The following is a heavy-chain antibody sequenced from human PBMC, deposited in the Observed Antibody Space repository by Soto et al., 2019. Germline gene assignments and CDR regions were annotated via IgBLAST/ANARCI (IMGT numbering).Heavy chain of an antibody. V-gene: IGHV3-23*01. D-gene: IGHD4-4*01. CDR1: GFTFSSYA. CDR3: AKDRAMTTVTNYYYYGMDV. CDR2: ISGGGGST. J-gene: IGHJ6*02. Sequence: PGGSLRLSCAASGFTFSSYAMSWVRPAPGKGLEWVSAISGGGGSTYYADSVKGRFTISRDNSKNTLYLQMNSLRAEDTAVYYCAKDRAMTTVTNYYYYGMDVWGQGTTVTVSS.